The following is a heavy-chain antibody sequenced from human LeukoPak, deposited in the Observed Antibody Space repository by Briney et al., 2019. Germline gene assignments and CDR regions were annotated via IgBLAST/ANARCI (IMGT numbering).Heavy chain of an antibody. Sequence: SETLSLTCTVSGYSITSAYYWGWIRQPPGKGLEWIGSFFLKGSTYYNPSLKSRVTISVDTSKNQFSLKLSSVTAADTAVYYCARGYCSGGSCYVYYFDYWGQGTLVTVSS. J-gene: IGHJ4*02. V-gene: IGHV4-38-2*02. CDR3: ARGYCSGGSCYVYYFDY. CDR2: FFLKGST. CDR1: GYSITSAYY. D-gene: IGHD2-15*01.